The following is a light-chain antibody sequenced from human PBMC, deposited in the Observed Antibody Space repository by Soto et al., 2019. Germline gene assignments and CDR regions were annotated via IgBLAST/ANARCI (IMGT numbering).Light chain of an antibody. CDR2: DVT. J-gene: IGLJ1*01. V-gene: IGLV2-14*01. CDR1: SSGVGGYNY. Sequence: LTQPASVSGSPGQSITISCTGTSSGVGGYNYVSWYQQYPGKAHKVMIYDVTNRPSGVSNRFSGSRSGNTASLTISGLQAEDEADYYCCSFTTSSTYVFGTGTKVTVL. CDR3: CSFTTSSTYV.